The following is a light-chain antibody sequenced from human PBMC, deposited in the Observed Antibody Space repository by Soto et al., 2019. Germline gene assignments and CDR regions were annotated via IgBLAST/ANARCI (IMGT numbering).Light chain of an antibody. CDR2: NTS. J-gene: IGKJ3*01. CDR1: QSINSKS. CDR3: QHYGGSFI. Sequence: EIVLTQCPGTLSLSPGEGATVSCRVSQSINSKSLVWYQRKFGQAPRLLIYNTSSRATGIPDRFSGSGSGTDFTLSISRLEPEDFAVYYCQHYGGSFIFGPGTKVDFK. V-gene: IGKV3-20*01.